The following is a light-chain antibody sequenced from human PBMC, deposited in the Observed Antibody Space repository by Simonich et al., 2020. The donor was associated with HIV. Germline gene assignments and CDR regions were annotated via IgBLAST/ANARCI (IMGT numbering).Light chain of an antibody. J-gene: IGKJ4*01. CDR2: DAS. V-gene: IGKV1-9*01. Sequence: DIQLTQSPSFLSASVGDRVTITCRHIQGINNYLAWYQQNPGKAPKLLIYDASNVETGVPSRFSGSGSGTDFTLTISILQPEDFATYYCQQVNSFPLTFGGGTKVEIK. CDR3: QQVNSFPLT. CDR1: QGINNY.